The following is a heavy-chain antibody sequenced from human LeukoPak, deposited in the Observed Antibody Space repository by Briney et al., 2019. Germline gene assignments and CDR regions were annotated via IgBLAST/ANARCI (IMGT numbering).Heavy chain of an antibody. Sequence: ASVKVSCKASGYTFTSYGISWVRQAPGQGLEWMGWISAYNGNTNYAQKLQGRVTMTTDTSTSTAYMELRSLRSDDTAVYYCARNRRYGLGSYYKTLDYWGQGTLVTVSS. CDR2: ISAYNGNT. CDR1: GYTFTSYG. D-gene: IGHD3-10*01. V-gene: IGHV1-18*04. J-gene: IGHJ4*02. CDR3: ARNRRYGLGSYYKTLDY.